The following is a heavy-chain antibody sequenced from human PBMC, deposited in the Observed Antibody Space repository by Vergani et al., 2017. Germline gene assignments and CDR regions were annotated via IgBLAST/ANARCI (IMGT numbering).Heavy chain of an antibody. CDR2: ISAYNGNT. CDR1: GYTFTSYG. D-gene: IGHD6-19*01. Sequence: QAQLVQSGAEVKKPGASVKVSCKASGYTFTSYGISWVRQGPGQGLEWMGWISAYNGNTNYAQKLQGRVTMTTDTSTSTAYMELRSLRSDDTAVYYCARDRAVGKQGWYTSGYWGQGTLVTVSS. CDR3: ARDRAVGKQGWYTSGY. V-gene: IGHV1-18*01. J-gene: IGHJ4*02.